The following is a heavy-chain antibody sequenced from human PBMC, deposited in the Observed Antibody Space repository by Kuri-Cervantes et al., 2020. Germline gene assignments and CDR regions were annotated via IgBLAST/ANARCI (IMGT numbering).Heavy chain of an antibody. Sequence: GGSLRLSCTASGFTFSNSAMSWVRQAPGKGLEWVSAISGSGGSTYYADSVKGRFTISRDNSKNTLNLQMNSLRAEDTTVYYCAKDLVTMVRGVFYYWGQGTLVTVSS. CDR3: AKDLVTMVRGVFYY. V-gene: IGHV3-23*01. CDR1: GFTFSNSA. D-gene: IGHD3-10*01. J-gene: IGHJ4*02. CDR2: ISGSGGST.